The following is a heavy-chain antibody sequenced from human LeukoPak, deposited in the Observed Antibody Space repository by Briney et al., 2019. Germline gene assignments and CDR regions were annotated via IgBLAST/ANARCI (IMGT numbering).Heavy chain of an antibody. V-gene: IGHV1-69*10. CDR3: ARDQGIAAAGVFDS. Sequence: ASVKVSCKASGYTFTSYGISWVRQAPGQGLEWMGRIMPILDIVNLAQMFQGRVTITADKSTTTAYMELNSLRSDDTAVYYCARDQGIAAAGVFDSWGQGTLVTVSS. CDR2: IMPILDIV. D-gene: IGHD6-13*01. J-gene: IGHJ4*02. CDR1: GYTFTSYG.